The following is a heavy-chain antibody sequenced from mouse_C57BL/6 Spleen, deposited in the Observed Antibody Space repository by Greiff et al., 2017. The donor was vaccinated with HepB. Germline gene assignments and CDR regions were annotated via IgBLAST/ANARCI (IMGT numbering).Heavy chain of an antibody. CDR3: ARSFYDGYYGY. CDR2: INPSSGYT. CDR1: GYTFTSYW. Sequence: QVQLQQSGAELAKPGASVKLSCKASGYTFTSYWMHWVKQRPVQGLDWIGYINPSSGYTQYIQKFKDKATLTADKSSSTAYRQLSSLTYEDSAVYYCARSFYDGYYGYWGQGTTLTVSS. V-gene: IGHV1-7*01. D-gene: IGHD2-3*01. J-gene: IGHJ2*01.